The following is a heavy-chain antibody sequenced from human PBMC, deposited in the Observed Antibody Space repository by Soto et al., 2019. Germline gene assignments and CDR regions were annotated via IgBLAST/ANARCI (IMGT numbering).Heavy chain of an antibody. CDR1: GFTFGDYA. CDR2: IRSKAYGGTT. D-gene: IGHD3-22*01. J-gene: IGHJ3*02. CDR3: TKYYYDSSGFDAFDI. V-gene: IGHV3-49*03. Sequence: GGSLRLSCTASGFTFGDYAMSWFRQAPGKGLEWVGFIRSKAYGGTTEYAASVKGRFTISRDDSKSIAYLQMNSLKTEDTAVYYCTKYYYDSSGFDAFDIWGQGTMVTVSS.